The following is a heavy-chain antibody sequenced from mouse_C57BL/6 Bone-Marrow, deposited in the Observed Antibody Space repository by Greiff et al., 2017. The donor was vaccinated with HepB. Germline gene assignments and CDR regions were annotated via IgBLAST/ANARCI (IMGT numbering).Heavy chain of an antibody. J-gene: IGHJ4*01. CDR2: IWSGGST. CDR3: ATPSTMITTGNYYAMDY. D-gene: IGHD2-4*01. V-gene: IGHV2-2*01. Sequence: QVQLQQSGPGLVQPSQSLSITCTVSGFSLTSYGLHWVRQSPGKGLEWLGVIWSGGSTDYNAAFISRLSISKDNSKSQVFFKMNSLQADDTAIYYGATPSTMITTGNYYAMDYWGQGTSVTVSS. CDR1: GFSLTSYG.